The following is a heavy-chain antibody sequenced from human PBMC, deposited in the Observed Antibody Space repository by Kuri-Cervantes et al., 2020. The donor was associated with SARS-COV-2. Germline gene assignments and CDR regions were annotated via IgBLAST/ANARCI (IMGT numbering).Heavy chain of an antibody. D-gene: IGHD3-16*01. V-gene: IGHV3-21*01. CDR3: ASRGLGLDELFYFDD. CDR2: ISSSSRYI. CDR1: GFTFSSYS. Sequence: GGSLRLSCAASGFTFSSYSMNWVRQAPGKGLEWVSSISSSSRYIYYADSVKGRFTISRDNAKNSLYLQMNSLRAEDTAVYYCASRGLGLDELFYFDDWGQGTLVTVSS. J-gene: IGHJ4*02.